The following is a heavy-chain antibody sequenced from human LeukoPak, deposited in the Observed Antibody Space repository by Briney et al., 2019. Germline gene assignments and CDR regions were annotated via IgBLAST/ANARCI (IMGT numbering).Heavy chain of an antibody. V-gene: IGHV3-30*04. CDR2: ISYDGSNK. Sequence: GRSLRLSCAASGFTFSSYAMHWVRQAPGKGLEWVAVISYDGSNKYYADSVKGRFTISRDNSKNTLYLQMNNLRAEDTAVYYCARDEGYCSGGSCYFQYYFDYWGQGTLVTVSS. D-gene: IGHD2-15*01. CDR3: ARDEGYCSGGSCYFQYYFDY. J-gene: IGHJ4*02. CDR1: GFTFSSYA.